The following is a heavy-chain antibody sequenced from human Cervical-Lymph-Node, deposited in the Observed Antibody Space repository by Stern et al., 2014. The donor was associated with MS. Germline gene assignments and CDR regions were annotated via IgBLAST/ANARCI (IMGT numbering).Heavy chain of an antibody. V-gene: IGHV1-69*01. CDR1: VGTFSTHV. D-gene: IGHD2-21*02. Sequence: VQLVESEAEEKKPGSSVRVSCKAYVGTFSTHVISWIRQAPGQGLEWMGGISPMFGRARYAHKFQGRLKITADESTTTAHMEFSSLTSEDVAVYYCAKERGDSFDFATWGQGTLVTVSS. J-gene: IGHJ4*02. CDR3: AKERGDSFDFAT. CDR2: ISPMFGRA.